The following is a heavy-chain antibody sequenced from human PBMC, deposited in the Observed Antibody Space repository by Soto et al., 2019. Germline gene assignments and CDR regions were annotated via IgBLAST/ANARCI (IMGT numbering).Heavy chain of an antibody. CDR1: GFTFTSSA. V-gene: IGHV1-58*01. D-gene: IGHD6-13*01. CDR3: ASTIADACFDY. J-gene: IGHJ4*02. Sequence: SVEVSCKASGFTFTSSAVQWVRQARGQRLEWIGWIVVGSGNTKYSQKFQGRVTITRDTSASTVYMDLSSLRSEDTAVYYCASTIADACFDYWGQGPLVTAPQ. CDR2: IVVGSGNT.